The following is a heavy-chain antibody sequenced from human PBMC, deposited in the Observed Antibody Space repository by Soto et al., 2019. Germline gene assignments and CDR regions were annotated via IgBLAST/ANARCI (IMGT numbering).Heavy chain of an antibody. D-gene: IGHD3-22*01. CDR2: IIPIFGTA. CDR3: AGGRITTIVVVSTKEGYHYYGMDV. J-gene: IGHJ6*02. Sequence: QVQLVQSGAEVKKPGSSVKVSCKASGGTFSSYAISWVRQAPGQGLEWMGGIIPIFGTANYAQKFQGRVTITADKSTSTAYIELSSLRSEDTAVYYCAGGRITTIVVVSTKEGYHYYGMDVWGQGTTVTVSS. CDR1: GGTFSSYA. V-gene: IGHV1-69*06.